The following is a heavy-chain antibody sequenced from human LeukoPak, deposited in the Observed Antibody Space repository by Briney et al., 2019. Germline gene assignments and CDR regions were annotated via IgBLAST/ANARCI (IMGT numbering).Heavy chain of an antibody. J-gene: IGHJ6*02. CDR1: GGTFSSYA. CDR2: IIPILGIA. Sequence: SVKVSCKASGGTFSSYAISWVRQAPGQGLEWMGRIIPILGIANYAQKFQGRVTITADKSTSTAYMELSRLRSDDTAVYYCAREHIVVVTAGYYYYYGMDVWGQGTTVTVSS. V-gene: IGHV1-69*04. D-gene: IGHD2-21*02. CDR3: AREHIVVVTAGYYYYYGMDV.